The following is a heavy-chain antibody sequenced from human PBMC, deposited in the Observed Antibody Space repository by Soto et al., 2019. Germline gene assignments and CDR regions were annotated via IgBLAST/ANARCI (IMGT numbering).Heavy chain of an antibody. D-gene: IGHD3-22*01. CDR1: GASINTADYS. CDR3: ARVYDSSGYFIDY. CDR2: MYHSGAT. J-gene: IGHJ4*02. Sequence: SETLSLTCAVSGASINTADYSWTWLRQPPGKGLEWIGYMYHSGATTYNPSLQSRVTISGDGSKNQFSLRLTSVTAADTATYYCARVYDSSGYFIDYWGPGTLVTVSS. V-gene: IGHV4-30-2*01.